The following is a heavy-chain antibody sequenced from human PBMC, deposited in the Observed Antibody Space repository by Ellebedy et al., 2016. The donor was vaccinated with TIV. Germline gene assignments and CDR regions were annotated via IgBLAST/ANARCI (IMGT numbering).Heavy chain of an antibody. V-gene: IGHV3-23*01. Sequence: GESLKISCAASGFTFSGYAMSWVRQTPGKRLEWVSGINSRGGTTSYADSVKGRFTISRDNSKNTLYLQMNSLRAEDTAVYYCAKGDYGGNIYWYFDLWGRGTLVTVSS. J-gene: IGHJ2*01. D-gene: IGHD4-23*01. CDR1: GFTFSGYA. CDR3: AKGDYGGNIYWYFDL. CDR2: INSRGGTT.